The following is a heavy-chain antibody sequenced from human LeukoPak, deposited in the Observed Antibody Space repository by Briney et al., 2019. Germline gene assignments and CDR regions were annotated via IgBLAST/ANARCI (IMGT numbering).Heavy chain of an antibody. J-gene: IGHJ4*02. CDR1: GYTFTSYD. Sequence: ASVKVSCKASGYTFTSYDINWVRLATGQGLEWMGWMNPNSGNTGYAQKFQGRVTMTRNTSISTAYMELSSLRSEDTAVYYCARGRGWLPQNDYWGQGTLVTVSS. V-gene: IGHV1-8*01. D-gene: IGHD5-24*01. CDR3: ARGRGWLPQNDY. CDR2: MNPNSGNT.